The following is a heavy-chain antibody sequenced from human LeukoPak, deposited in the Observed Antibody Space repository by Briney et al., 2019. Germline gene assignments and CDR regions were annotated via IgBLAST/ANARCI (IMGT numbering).Heavy chain of an antibody. CDR3: ARGSGSSWGHFDY. V-gene: IGHV6-1*01. D-gene: IGHD6-13*01. CDR2: IYNRSKWYN. J-gene: IGHJ4*02. CDR1: GDSVSSNSAA. Sequence: SQTLSLTCAISGDSVSSNSAAWNWIRQSPSRGLEWLGRIYNRSKWYNDYAVSVKSRIILNPDTSKNQFSLQLNSVTPEDTAVYYCARGSGSSWGHFDYWGQGTLVSVSS.